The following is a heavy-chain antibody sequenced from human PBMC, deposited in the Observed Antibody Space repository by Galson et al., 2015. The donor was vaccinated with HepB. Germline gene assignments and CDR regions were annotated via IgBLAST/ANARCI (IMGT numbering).Heavy chain of an antibody. J-gene: IGHJ4*02. Sequence: SLRLSCAASGFTFSSYSMNWVRQAPGKGLEWVSSISSSSSYIYYADSVKGRFTISRDSAKNTLYLQMNSLTADDAAVYYCGREQWGFPDHWGQGTLVTVSS. CDR1: GFTFSSYS. CDR2: ISSSSSYI. D-gene: IGHD6-19*01. CDR3: GREQWGFPDH. V-gene: IGHV3-21*04.